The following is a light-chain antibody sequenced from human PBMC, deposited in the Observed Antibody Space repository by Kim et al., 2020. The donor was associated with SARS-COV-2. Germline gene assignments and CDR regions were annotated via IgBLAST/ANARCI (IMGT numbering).Light chain of an antibody. Sequence: LGQTVRSTCERDSLRGYGASWDQQKPGQAPVLVIYGKNNRPSGIPDRFSGSSSGNTASLTITGAQAEDEADYYCNSRDSSGSHVVFGGGTQLTVL. CDR1: SLRGYG. V-gene: IGLV3-19*01. J-gene: IGLJ2*01. CDR3: NSRDSSGSHVV. CDR2: GKN.